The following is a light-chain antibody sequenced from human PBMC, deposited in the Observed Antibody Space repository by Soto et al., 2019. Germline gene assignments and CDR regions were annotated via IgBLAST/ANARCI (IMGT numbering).Light chain of an antibody. J-gene: IGKJ1*01. CDR2: GAS. CDR3: QHYGRSLWT. V-gene: IGKV3-20*01. Sequence: EIVLTQSPGTLSVSPGERATLSCRASQSVSSSYLAWYQQKPGQAPRLLIYGASSRATGIPDRFSGSGSGTDFTLTISRLEPEDFAVYYCQHYGRSLWTFGQGTKVEIK. CDR1: QSVSSSY.